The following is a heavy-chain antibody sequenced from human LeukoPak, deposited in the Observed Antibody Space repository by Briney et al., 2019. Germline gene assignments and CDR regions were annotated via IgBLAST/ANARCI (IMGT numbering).Heavy chain of an antibody. J-gene: IGHJ4*02. CDR3: AKDKRGGLTGSFDY. Sequence: GRSLRLSCAASGFPFYDYAMHWVRPAPGKGLEWVSGISWNSGSIGYADSVKGRFTISRDNAKNSLYLQMNSLRAEDTALYYCAKDKRGGLTGSFDYWGQGTLVTVSS. CDR1: GFPFYDYA. V-gene: IGHV3-9*01. D-gene: IGHD1-20*01. CDR2: ISWNSGSI.